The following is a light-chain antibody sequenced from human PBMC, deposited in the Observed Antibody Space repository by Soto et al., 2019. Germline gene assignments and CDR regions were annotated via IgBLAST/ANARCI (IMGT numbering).Light chain of an antibody. CDR3: QQYNGYSRT. CDR1: QSISTW. CDR2: KAS. J-gene: IGKJ1*01. V-gene: IGKV1-5*03. Sequence: DIQMTQSPSTLSASVGDRVTITYRASQSISTWLAWYQQKPGKAPKLLIYKASNLESGVPSRFSGSGSGTEFTLAISSLQPDDFATYYCQQYNGYSRTFGQGTKVEIK.